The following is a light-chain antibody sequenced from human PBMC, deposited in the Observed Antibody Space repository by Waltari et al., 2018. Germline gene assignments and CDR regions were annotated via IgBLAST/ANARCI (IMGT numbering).Light chain of an antibody. CDR2: GTS. CDR1: QSVRST. J-gene: IGKJ1*01. Sequence: IVMTQSPATLSLSPGESATLSCRASQSVRSTFAWFQQKPGQPPRRLIYGTSTRATGIPARFTGSGSGTEFSLTISSLQPEDFATYYCQQYDYWPWTFGQGTRVETK. CDR3: QQYDYWPWT. V-gene: IGKV3D-15*01.